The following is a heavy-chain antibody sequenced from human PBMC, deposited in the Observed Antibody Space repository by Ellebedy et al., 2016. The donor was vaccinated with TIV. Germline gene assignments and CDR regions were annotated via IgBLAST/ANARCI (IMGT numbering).Heavy chain of an antibody. CDR3: ARGNWGSETPPVDY. CDR2: INVGNGDT. J-gene: IGHJ4*02. CDR1: GYTFTRYT. V-gene: IGHV1-3*01. Sequence: AASVKVSCKASGYTFTRYTMQWVRQAPGQRLEWMGWINVGNGDTKYSQKFQGRVTITRDTSASRVDVELGSLRSEDTAVYYCARGNWGSETPPVDYWGQGTLVTVSS. D-gene: IGHD3-10*01.